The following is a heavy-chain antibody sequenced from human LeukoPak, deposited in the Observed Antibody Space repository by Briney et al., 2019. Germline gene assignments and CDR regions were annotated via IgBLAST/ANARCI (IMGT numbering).Heavy chain of an antibody. Sequence: PSETLSLTCTASGGSISNYYWSWIRQPPGKGLEWIGYIYYSGSTNYNPSLKSRVTISVDTSKNQFSLKLSSVTAADTAVYFCARGGPDPMVPYGLDVWGQGTTVTVSS. CDR2: IYYSGST. D-gene: IGHD3-10*01. CDR3: ARGGPDPMVPYGLDV. J-gene: IGHJ6*02. V-gene: IGHV4-59*01. CDR1: GGSISNYY.